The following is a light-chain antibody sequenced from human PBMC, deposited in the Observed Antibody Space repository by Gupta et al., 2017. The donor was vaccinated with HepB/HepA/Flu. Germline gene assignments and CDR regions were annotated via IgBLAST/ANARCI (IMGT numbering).Light chain of an antibody. CDR2: DTS. CDR3: QQHDKWPLT. V-gene: IGKV3-11*01. CDR1: PNVGNY. J-gene: IGKJ4*01. Sequence: EIVLTQPPGTLPLSPGERATPSCRTSPNVGNYLAWYQQKPGQAPSLLMHDTSDRATGIPARCSGSGSGTDFTLTISGREPEDFAVYYCQQHDKWPLTFGGGTRVDIK.